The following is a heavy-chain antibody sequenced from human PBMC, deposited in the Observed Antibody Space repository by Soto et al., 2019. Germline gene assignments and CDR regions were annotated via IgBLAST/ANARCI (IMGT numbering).Heavy chain of an antibody. CDR2: INAGNGNT. CDR1: GYTFTSYA. CDR3: ARVGRDSYYYYYGMDV. V-gene: IGHV1-3*01. D-gene: IGHD2-15*01. Sequence: ASVKVSCKASGYTFTSYAMHWVRQAPGQRLEWMGWINAGNGNTKYSQKFQGGVTITRDTSASTAYMELSSLRSEDTAVYYCARVGRDSYYYYYGMDVWGQGTTVTVSS. J-gene: IGHJ6*02.